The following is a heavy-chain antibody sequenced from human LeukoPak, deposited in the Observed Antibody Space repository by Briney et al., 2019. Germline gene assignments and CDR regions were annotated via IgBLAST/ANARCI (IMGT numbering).Heavy chain of an antibody. CDR1: GYTFTGYF. V-gene: IGHV1-2*02. CDR3: ARGTTHHLRSGSSRKLYYMDV. CDR2: INPNSGGT. J-gene: IGHJ6*03. Sequence: GASVKVSCKASGYTFTGYFMHWVRQAPGQGLEWMGWINPNSGGTNYAQKFQGRVTLTRDTSISRAYMELSSLRSEDTAVYYCARGTTHHLRSGSSRKLYYMDVWGKGTTVTVSS. D-gene: IGHD1-26*01.